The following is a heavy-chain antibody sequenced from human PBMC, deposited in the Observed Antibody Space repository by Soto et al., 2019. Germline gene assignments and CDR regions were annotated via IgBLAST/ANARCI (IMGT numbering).Heavy chain of an antibody. J-gene: IGHJ4*02. CDR1: EFTVSSNY. V-gene: IGHV3-53*01. CDR3: ARGHYCSGGSCFSNFDY. Sequence: HPGGPPRLSCAASEFTVSSNYMSWVRQAPGKGLEWVSVIYSGGSTYYADSVKGRFTISRDNSKNTLYLQMNSLRAEDTAVYYCARGHYCSGGSCFSNFDYWGQGT. D-gene: IGHD2-15*01. CDR2: IYSGGST.